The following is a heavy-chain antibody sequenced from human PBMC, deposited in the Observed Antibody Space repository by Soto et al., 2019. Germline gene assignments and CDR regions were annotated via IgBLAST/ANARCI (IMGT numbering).Heavy chain of an antibody. D-gene: IGHD3-22*01. CDR2: INSDGSST. J-gene: IGHJ4*02. CDR3: ARVSYYDSSGYYPLDY. CDR1: GFTFSSYW. Sequence: GGSLRLSCAASGFTFSSYWMHWVRQAPGKGLVWVSRINSDGSSTSYADSVKGRFTISRDNAKNTLYLQMNSLRAEDTAAYYCARVSYYDSSGYYPLDYWGQGTLVTVSS. V-gene: IGHV3-74*01.